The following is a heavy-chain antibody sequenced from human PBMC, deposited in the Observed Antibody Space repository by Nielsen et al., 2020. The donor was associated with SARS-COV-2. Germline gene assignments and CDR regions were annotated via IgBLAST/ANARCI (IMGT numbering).Heavy chain of an antibody. D-gene: IGHD4-23*01. J-gene: IGHJ4*02. Sequence: GGSLRLSCKGSGYSFTSYWIRWVRQMPGKGLEWMGRIDPSDSYTNYSPSFQGHVTISADKSISTAYLQWSSLKASDTAMYYCASHLTTVVTEYYFDYWGQGTLVTVSS. CDR2: IDPSDSYT. CDR3: ASHLTTVVTEYYFDY. V-gene: IGHV5-10-1*01. CDR1: GYSFTSYW.